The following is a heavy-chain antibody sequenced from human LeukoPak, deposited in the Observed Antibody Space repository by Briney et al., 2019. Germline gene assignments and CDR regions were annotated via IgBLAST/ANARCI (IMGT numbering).Heavy chain of an antibody. CDR3: ASSRRDFDWFDAFDI. D-gene: IGHD3-9*01. Sequence: SETLSLTCTVSGGSISSYYWSWIRQPAGKGLEWIGRIYTSGSTNYNPSLKSRVTMSVDTSKNQFSLKLSSVTAADTAVYYCASSRRDFDWFDAFDIWGQGTMVTVSS. CDR2: IYTSGST. CDR1: GGSISSYY. V-gene: IGHV4-4*07. J-gene: IGHJ3*02.